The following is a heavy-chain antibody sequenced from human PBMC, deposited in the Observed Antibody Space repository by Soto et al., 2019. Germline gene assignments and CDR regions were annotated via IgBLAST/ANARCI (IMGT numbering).Heavy chain of an antibody. V-gene: IGHV4-34*02. D-gene: IGHD1-7*01. CDR1: GESFSGYY. Sequence: QVHLQQRGAGLLKPSETLSLNCVVSGESFSGYYWSWIRQTPGMGLEWIGEVDHRGSTTYNPSLKNRAAISIYSSKNLFSLELTSVTAADTALYFCARDEYGNSLYGVDVWGQGTRVTVSS. J-gene: IGHJ6*02. CDR3: ARDEYGNSLYGVDV. CDR2: VDHRGST.